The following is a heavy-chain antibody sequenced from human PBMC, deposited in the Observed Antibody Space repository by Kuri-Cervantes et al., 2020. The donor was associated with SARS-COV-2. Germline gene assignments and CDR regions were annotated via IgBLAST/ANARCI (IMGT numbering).Heavy chain of an antibody. CDR1: GFTFSSCA. J-gene: IGHJ4*02. Sequence: GESLKISCAASGFTFSSCAMHWVRQAPGKGLEWVAVISYDGSNKYYADSVKGRFTISRDNSKNTLYLQMNSLRAEDTALYYCARDRIAFGYWGQGTLVTVSS. D-gene: IGHD6-13*01. V-gene: IGHV3-30-3*01. CDR2: ISYDGSNK. CDR3: ARDRIAFGY.